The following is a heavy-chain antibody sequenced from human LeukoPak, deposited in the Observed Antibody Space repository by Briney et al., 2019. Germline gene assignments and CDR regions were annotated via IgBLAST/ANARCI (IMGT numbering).Heavy chain of an antibody. D-gene: IGHD2-2*01. CDR1: GFTFSDYY. Sequence: PGGSLRLSCAASGFTFSDYYMGWIRQAPGKGLEWVSYISSSGSTIYYADSVKGRFTVSRDSARNSLYLQMNSLRAEDTAVYYCARPQTYCSTTSCHVGEYYFDHWRQGTLVTVSS. V-gene: IGHV3-11*04. J-gene: IGHJ4*02. CDR2: ISSSGSTI. CDR3: ARPQTYCSTTSCHVGEYYFDH.